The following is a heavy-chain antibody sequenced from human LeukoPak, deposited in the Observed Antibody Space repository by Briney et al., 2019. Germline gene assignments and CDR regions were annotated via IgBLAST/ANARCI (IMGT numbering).Heavy chain of an antibody. Sequence: PSETLSLTCTVSGGSISSYYWTWIRRPPGKGLEWIGYIYYSGSTNYNPSLKSRVTISVDTSKNQFSLKLSSVTAADTAVYYCAKIQGWFNAAFRIGGQGTMVTVSS. CDR3: AKIQGWFNAAFRI. CDR1: GGSISSYY. V-gene: IGHV4-59*01. CDR2: IYYSGST. D-gene: IGHD6-19*01. J-gene: IGHJ3*02.